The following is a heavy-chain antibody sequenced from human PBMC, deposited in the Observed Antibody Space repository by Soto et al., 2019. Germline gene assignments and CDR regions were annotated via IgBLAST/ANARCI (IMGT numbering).Heavy chain of an antibody. D-gene: IGHD6-6*01. V-gene: IGHV1-8*01. J-gene: IGHJ6*03. CDR2: MNPNSGNT. CDR3: ARAPSSSSERYYYYYMAV. Sequence: QVQLVQSGAEVKKPGASVKVSCKASGYTFTSYDINWVRQATGQGLEWMGWMNPNSGNTGYAQKFQGRVTMTRNTSISTAYMELSSLRSEDTAVYYCARAPSSSSERYYYYYMAVWGKGTTVTVSS. CDR1: GYTFTSYD.